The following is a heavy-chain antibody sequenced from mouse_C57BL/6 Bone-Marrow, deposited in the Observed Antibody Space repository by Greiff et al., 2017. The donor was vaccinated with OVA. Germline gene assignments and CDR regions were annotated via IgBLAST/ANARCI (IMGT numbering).Heavy chain of an antibody. CDR2: IHPNSGST. J-gene: IGHJ4*01. CDR3: ARWGYYAMDY. V-gene: IGHV1-64*01. CDR1: GYTFTSYW. Sequence: QVQLQQPGAELVKPGASVKLSCKASGYTFTSYWMHWVKQRPGQGLEWIGMIHPNSGSTNNNEKFKSKATLTVDKSSSTAYMQLSSLTSEDSAVYYCARWGYYAMDYWGQGTSVTVSS.